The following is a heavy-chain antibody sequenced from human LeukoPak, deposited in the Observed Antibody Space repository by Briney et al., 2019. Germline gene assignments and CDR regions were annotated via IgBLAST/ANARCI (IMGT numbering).Heavy chain of an antibody. D-gene: IGHD3-22*01. V-gene: IGHV3-21*01. CDR1: GFTFSSYS. CDR3: ARDLYDSSGYYYNY. J-gene: IGHJ4*02. Sequence: TGGSLRLSCAASGFTFSSYSMNWVRQAPGKGLEWDSSISSSSSYIYYADSVKGRFTISRDNAKNSLYLQMNSLRAEDTAVYYCARDLYDSSGYYYNYWGQGTLVTVSS. CDR2: ISSSSSYI.